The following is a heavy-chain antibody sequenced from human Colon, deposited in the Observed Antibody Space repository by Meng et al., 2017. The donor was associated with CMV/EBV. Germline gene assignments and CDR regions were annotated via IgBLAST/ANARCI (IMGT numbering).Heavy chain of an antibody. V-gene: IGHV4-59*11. CDR2: VYYSGIT. Sequence: SETLSLTCTVSGTSISSQYWSWIRQAPGKGLEWIGFVYYSGITTYNPALESRVTMSVDVSKNDFSLRLDAATAADTAVYYCARTFWSGYFYGLDVWGPGTTVTVSS. D-gene: IGHD3-3*01. CDR3: ARTFWSGYFYGLDV. J-gene: IGHJ6*02. CDR1: GTSISSQY.